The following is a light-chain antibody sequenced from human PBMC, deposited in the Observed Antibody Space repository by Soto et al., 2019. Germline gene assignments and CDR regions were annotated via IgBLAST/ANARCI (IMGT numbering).Light chain of an antibody. J-gene: IGKJ5*01. CDR3: QQRSNCPIT. Sequence: VMTHSPPTLSLSPGERATLSCRASQSVSSYLAWYQQKPGQAPRLLIYDASTRATGIPARFSGSGSGTDFTLTISSLEPEDFAVYYCQQRSNCPITFGQGTRLEIK. CDR2: DAS. V-gene: IGKV3-11*01. CDR1: QSVSSY.